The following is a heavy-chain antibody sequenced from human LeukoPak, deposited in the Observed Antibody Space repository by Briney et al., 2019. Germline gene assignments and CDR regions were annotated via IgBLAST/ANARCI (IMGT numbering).Heavy chain of an antibody. CDR1: GFPFSDFA. Sequence: GGSLRLSCAVSGFPFSDFAMSWVRQAPGKGLEWVSTISGVGDNTYFADSVKGRFTISRDNSKNTLFLQMVSLRAEDVAVYYCAKFEGALLGNYYMDVWGKGTTVTVSS. V-gene: IGHV3-23*01. CDR2: ISGVGDNT. CDR3: AKFEGALLGNYYMDV. J-gene: IGHJ6*03.